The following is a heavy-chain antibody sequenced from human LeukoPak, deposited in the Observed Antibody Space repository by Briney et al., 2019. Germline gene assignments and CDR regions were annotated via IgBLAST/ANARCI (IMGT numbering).Heavy chain of an antibody. D-gene: IGHD3-9*01. CDR1: GCTFNSYG. J-gene: IGHJ6*02. CDR3: ARSIGLTGGGVDV. Sequence: GGSLRLSCAASGCTFNSYGLSWVRQPPGKGLEWVAGISSGDRTFHAESVKGRFTISRDKSKDTLYLQMNSLRAEDTAVYYCARSIGLTGGGVDVWGQGTTVTVSS. V-gene: IGHV3-23*01. CDR2: ISSGDRT.